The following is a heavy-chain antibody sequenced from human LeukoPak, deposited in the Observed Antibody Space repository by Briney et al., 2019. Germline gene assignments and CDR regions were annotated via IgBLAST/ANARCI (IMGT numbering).Heavy chain of an antibody. Sequence: PSETLSLTCTVSGGSISSSSYYWGWIRQPPGKGLEWIGYIYYSGSTNYNPSLKSRVTISVDTSKNQFSLKLSSVTAADTAVYYCARDYYGSGSYFGEGGFDPWGQGTLVTVSS. V-gene: IGHV4-61*01. J-gene: IGHJ5*02. CDR1: GGSISSSSYY. CDR3: ARDYYGSGSYFGEGGFDP. D-gene: IGHD3-10*01. CDR2: IYYSGST.